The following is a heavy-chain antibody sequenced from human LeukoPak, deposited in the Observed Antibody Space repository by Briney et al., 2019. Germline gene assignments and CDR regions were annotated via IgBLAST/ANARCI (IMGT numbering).Heavy chain of an antibody. D-gene: IGHD2-15*01. CDR2: INPSGGST. CDR3: ASASSGGSCYWS. Sequence: ASVKVSCKASGYTFTSYAMHWVRQAPGQGLEWMGVINPSGGSTSYAQKFQGRVTMTRDTSTSTVYMELSSLRSEDTAVYYCASASSGGSCYWSWGQGTLVTVSS. CDR1: GYTFTSYA. V-gene: IGHV1-46*01. J-gene: IGHJ4*02.